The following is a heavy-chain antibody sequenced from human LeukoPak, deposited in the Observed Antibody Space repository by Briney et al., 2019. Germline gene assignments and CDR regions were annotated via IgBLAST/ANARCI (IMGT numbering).Heavy chain of an antibody. D-gene: IGHD3-22*01. CDR1: GFTFSSYA. CDR3: AKVKWRYYDSSGHYFDY. CDR2: ISGSGGST. Sequence: GGSLRLSCAASGFTFSSYAMSGVRQAPGKGLEWVSAISGSGGSTYYADSVKGRFTISRDNSKNTLYLQMNSLRAEDTAVYYCAKVKWRYYDSSGHYFDYWGQGTLVTVSS. V-gene: IGHV3-23*01. J-gene: IGHJ4*02.